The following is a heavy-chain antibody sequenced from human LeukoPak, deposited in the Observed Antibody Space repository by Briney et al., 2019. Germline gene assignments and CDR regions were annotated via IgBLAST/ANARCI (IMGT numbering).Heavy chain of an antibody. CDR1: GGSFSGYY. Sequence: PSETLSLTCAVYGGSFSGYYWSWIRQPPGKGLEWIGYIYYSGSTNYNPSLKSRVTISVDTSKNQFSLRLSSVTAADTAVYYCARSPRGGTKTYFDYWGQGTLVTVSP. V-gene: IGHV4-59*01. J-gene: IGHJ4*02. CDR3: ARSPRGGTKTYFDY. D-gene: IGHD1-14*01. CDR2: IYYSGST.